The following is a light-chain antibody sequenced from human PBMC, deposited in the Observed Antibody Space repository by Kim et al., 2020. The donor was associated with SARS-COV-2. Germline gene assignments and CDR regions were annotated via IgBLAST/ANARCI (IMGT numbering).Light chain of an antibody. Sequence: QSALTQPPSASGSPGQSVTISCTGTSSDIGGYNYVSWYQQHPGKAPKLMIYEVTKRPSGVPDHFSGSKSGNTASLTVSGLQAEDGADYYCSSYADSNNWVFGTGTKVAVL. CDR1: SSDIGGYNY. CDR3: SSYADSNNWV. V-gene: IGLV2-8*01. J-gene: IGLJ1*01. CDR2: EVT.